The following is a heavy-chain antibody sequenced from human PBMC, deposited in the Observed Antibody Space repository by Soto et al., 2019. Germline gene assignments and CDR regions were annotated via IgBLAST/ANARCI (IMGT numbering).Heavy chain of an antibody. J-gene: IGHJ5*02. D-gene: IGHD3-3*01. Sequence: GGSLRLSCAASGFTFSSYAMSWVRQAPGEGLEWVSAISGSGGSTYYADSVKGRFTISRDNSKNTLYLQMNSLRAEDTAVYYCAKMADFWSGPSPIRWFDPWGQGTLVTVSS. CDR1: GFTFSSYA. V-gene: IGHV3-23*01. CDR3: AKMADFWSGPSPIRWFDP. CDR2: ISGSGGST.